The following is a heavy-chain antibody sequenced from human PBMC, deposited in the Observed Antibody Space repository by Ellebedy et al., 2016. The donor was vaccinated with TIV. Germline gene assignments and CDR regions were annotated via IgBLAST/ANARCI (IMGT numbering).Heavy chain of an antibody. J-gene: IGHJ4*02. V-gene: IGHV3-21*01. D-gene: IGHD5-18*01. CDR1: GFSFTSYS. CDR3: ARARGTQPFDH. Sequence: GESLKISCAASGFSFTSYSIIWVRQAPGKGLEWVSSINSSGTYIYYADSLKGRFTISRDNADNSAYLQMNRLRADDTAMYYCARARGTQPFDHWGQGTLVTVSS. CDR2: INSSGTYI.